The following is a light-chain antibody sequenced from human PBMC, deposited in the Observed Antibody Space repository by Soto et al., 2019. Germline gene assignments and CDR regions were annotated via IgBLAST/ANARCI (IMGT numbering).Light chain of an antibody. CDR3: TSWTKNNIPYV. Sequence: QSALTQPASVSGSPGQSITISCTGTSSDVGGYNYVSWYQQHPGKAPKLLIYEVSNRPSGISDRFSGSKSDSTASLTISGLQADEEADYYCTSWTKNNIPYVFGTGTKVTVL. J-gene: IGLJ1*01. CDR2: EVS. CDR1: SSDVGGYNY. V-gene: IGLV2-14*03.